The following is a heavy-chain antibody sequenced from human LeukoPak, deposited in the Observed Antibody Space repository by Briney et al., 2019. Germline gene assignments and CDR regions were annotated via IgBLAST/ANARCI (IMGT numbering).Heavy chain of an antibody. CDR3: ARGGFYAGSGTDIFFEN. CDR2: IDIATGDP. D-gene: IGHD3-10*01. V-gene: IGHV7-4-1*02. J-gene: IGHJ4*03. Sequence: VTVSFTWSGYGFISCAINWVRQAPGPGPEWVGWIDIATGDPTYSRAFTGQDVFSVDTSLTTTYLQMNRLRTEDTAMSLCARGGFYAGSGTDIFFENWGQGRLGT. CDR1: GYGFISCA.